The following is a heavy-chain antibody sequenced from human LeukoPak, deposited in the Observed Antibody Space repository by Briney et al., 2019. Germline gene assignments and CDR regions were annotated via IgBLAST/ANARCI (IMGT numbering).Heavy chain of an antibody. CDR3: ARHYVFVVGGSSFDY. J-gene: IGHJ4*02. Sequence: SETLSLTCTVSGGSISSYYWSWIRQPPGKGLEWIGFIHYSGTTNYNPSLKSRLTISLDTSNTQFSLKLSSVTAADTAIYYCARHYVFVVGGSSFDYWGRGTLVTVSS. V-gene: IGHV4-59*08. CDR1: GGSISSYY. D-gene: IGHD3-10*01. CDR2: IHYSGTT.